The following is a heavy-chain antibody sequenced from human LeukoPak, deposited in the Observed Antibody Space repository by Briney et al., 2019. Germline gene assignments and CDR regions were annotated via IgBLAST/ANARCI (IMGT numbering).Heavy chain of an antibody. Sequence: GGSLRFSCAASGFTFNTYAMNGVRQAPGKGLEWVSAISDSGGSTYYADSVKGRFTISRDNSKNTVYLQIHRLRAEDTAVYYCAKGKGSSSSSIDWWGQGTLVTVSS. V-gene: IGHV3-23*01. CDR2: ISDSGGST. D-gene: IGHD2-15*01. J-gene: IGHJ4*02. CDR3: AKGKGSSSSSIDW. CDR1: GFTFNTYA.